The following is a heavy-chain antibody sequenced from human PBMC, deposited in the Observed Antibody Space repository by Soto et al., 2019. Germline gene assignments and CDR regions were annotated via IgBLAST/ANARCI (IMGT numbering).Heavy chain of an antibody. D-gene: IGHD3-3*01. Sequence: PGGSLRLSCAASGSSFSRYWMRWVRQAPGQGLERVGNIKQDGREKYYVDSVKRRFTIPRDNAKNSLFLQISSLRAEDTAVYYCARGFTYYDFWSGWLSPEDYYVMHVWGQMSGVTFSS. J-gene: IGHJ6*02. CDR2: IKQDGREK. CDR1: GSSFSRYW. CDR3: ARGFTYYDFWSGWLSPEDYYVMHV. V-gene: IGHV3-7*01.